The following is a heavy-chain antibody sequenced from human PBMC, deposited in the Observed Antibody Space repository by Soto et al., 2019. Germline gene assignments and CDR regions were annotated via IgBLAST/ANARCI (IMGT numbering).Heavy chain of an antibody. Sequence: GGSLRLSCAASGFTFSSYAMHWVRQAPGKGLEWVAVISYDGSNKYYADSVKGRFTISRDNSKNTLYLQMNSLRAEDTAGYYCARDLTPNWGFPDYWGQGTLVTVSS. CDR3: ARDLTPNWGFPDY. D-gene: IGHD7-27*01. V-gene: IGHV3-30*04. CDR1: GFTFSSYA. J-gene: IGHJ4*02. CDR2: ISYDGSNK.